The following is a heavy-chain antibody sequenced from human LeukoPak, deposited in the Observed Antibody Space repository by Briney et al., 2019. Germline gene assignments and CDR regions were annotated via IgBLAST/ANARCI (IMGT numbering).Heavy chain of an antibody. CDR2: IYTSGST. CDR1: GGSISSYY. D-gene: IGHD6-19*01. J-gene: IGHJ5*02. Sequence: SETLSLTCTVSGGSISSYYWSWIRQPAGKGLEWIGRIYTSGSTNYNPSLKSRVTMSVDTSKNQFSLKLSSVTAADTAVYYCARDRDRGIYSSGWFFNWFDPWGQGTLVTVSS. V-gene: IGHV4-4*07. CDR3: ARDRDRGIYSSGWFFNWFDP.